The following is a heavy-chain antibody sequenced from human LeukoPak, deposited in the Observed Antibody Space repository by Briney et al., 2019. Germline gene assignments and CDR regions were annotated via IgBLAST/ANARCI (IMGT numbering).Heavy chain of an antibody. J-gene: IGHJ4*02. CDR3: ATSGKYHVYYFDY. Sequence: PSETLSLTCTVSGGSITSNYWNWIRQSPGKGLEWIGYRPYSGVTNYNPSLKSRVTISVDTSKNQVSLKLTSVTAADTAVYYCATSGKYHVYYFDYWGQGTLVTVSS. CDR2: RPYSGVT. CDR1: GGSITSNY. D-gene: IGHD1-1*01. V-gene: IGHV4-59*08.